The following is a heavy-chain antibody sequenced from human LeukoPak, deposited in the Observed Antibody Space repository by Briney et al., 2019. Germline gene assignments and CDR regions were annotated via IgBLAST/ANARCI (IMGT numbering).Heavy chain of an antibody. CDR1: GFTFSSYA. J-gene: IGHJ6*03. Sequence: GGSLRLSCAASGFTFSSYAMSWVRQAPGKGLEWVSAISGSGGSTYYADSVKGRFTISRDNSKNTLYLQMNSLRAEDTAVYYCANEEGIVVVPAAIKYYYYYMDVWGKGTTVTVSS. CDR3: ANEEGIVVVPAAIKYYYYYMDV. CDR2: ISGSGGST. V-gene: IGHV3-23*01. D-gene: IGHD2-2*02.